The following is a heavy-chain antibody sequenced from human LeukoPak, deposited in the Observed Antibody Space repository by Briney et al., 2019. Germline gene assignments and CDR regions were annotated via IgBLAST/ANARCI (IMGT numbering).Heavy chain of an antibody. CDR2: ITASSSTI. CDR1: AFTFSNYN. Sequence: GGSLRLSCEASAFTFSNYNMSWLLQAPAQGPDSISIITASSSTISYADSVKGRFTISRDNAKNSLSLQMNSLRDEDTAVYYCARGRTSSWYFDYWGQGTLVTVSS. V-gene: IGHV3-48*02. D-gene: IGHD6-13*01. J-gene: IGHJ4*02. CDR3: ARGRTSSWYFDY.